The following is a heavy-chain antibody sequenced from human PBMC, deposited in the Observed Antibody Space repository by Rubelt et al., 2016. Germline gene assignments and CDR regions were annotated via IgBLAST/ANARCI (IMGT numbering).Heavy chain of an antibody. V-gene: IGHV2-5*02. CDR3: AHFDSPGIAAPS. J-gene: IGHJ5*02. CDR2: IYWDEDK. Sequence: QESGPGLVKPSDTLSLTCTVSGSSIGSGYYWGWIRQPPGKALEWLALIYWDEDKRYRPSLKSRLTITKGTSKNQVVLTMTNMDPVDTATSYCAHFDSPGIAAPSWVQGTPVTVSS. D-gene: IGHD6-13*01. CDR1: GSSIGSGYYW.